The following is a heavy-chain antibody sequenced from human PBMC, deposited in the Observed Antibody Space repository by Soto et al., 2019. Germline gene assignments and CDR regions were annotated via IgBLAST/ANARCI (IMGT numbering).Heavy chain of an antibody. CDR2: IHHSGAT. D-gene: IGHD1-7*01. J-gene: IGHJ5*02. V-gene: IGHV4-34*01. CDR1: GGSLSGYY. CDR3: ARGTITGTTCWFDP. Sequence: SETLSLTCDGGSLSGYYWSWIRQSPGVGLEWIGDIHHSGATNYNPSLKSRVTISVDASKNHFFLRLSSVTAADTAVYYCARGTITGTTCWFDPWGQGTLVTVSS.